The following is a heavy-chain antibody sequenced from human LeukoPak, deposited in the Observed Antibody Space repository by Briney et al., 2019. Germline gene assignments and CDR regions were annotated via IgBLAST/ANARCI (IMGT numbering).Heavy chain of an antibody. CDR3: ARLLSSYYFDY. J-gene: IGHJ4*02. CDR1: GFTFSSYS. V-gene: IGHV3-21*01. Sequence: PGGSLRPSCAASGFTFSSYSMNWVRQAPGKGLEWASSISSSSSYIYYADSVKGRFTISRDNAKNSLYLQMNSLRAEDTAVYYCARLLSSYYFDYWGQGTLVTVSS. D-gene: IGHD6-19*01. CDR2: ISSSSSYI.